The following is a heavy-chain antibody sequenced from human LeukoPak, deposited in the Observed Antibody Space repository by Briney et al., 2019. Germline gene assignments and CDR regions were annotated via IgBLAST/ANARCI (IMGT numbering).Heavy chain of an antibody. CDR1: GGSISSDNYY. J-gene: IGHJ4*02. D-gene: IGHD5-18*01. V-gene: IGHV4-61*02. CDR3: ARSSGYSYGRRWFDY. CDR2: IYRSGST. Sequence: SETLSLTCTVSGGSISSDNYYWSWIRQPAGKGLEWIGRIYRSGSTNYNPSLKSRVTISVDTSKKQFSLKLSFVTAADTAVYYCARSSGYSYGRRWFDYWGQGTLVTVSS.